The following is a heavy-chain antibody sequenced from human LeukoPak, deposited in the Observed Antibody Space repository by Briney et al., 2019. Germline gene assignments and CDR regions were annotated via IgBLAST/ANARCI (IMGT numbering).Heavy chain of an antibody. CDR1: GFTFSDYY. J-gene: IGHJ4*02. Sequence: PGGSLRLSCAASGFTFSDYYMSWIRQAPGKGLEGVSYISSSGSTIYYADSVKGRFTISRDNSKNTLYLQMNSLRAEDTAVYYCAKGKSREPLGYWGQGTLVTVSS. CDR3: AKGKSREPLGY. CDR2: ISSSGSTI. V-gene: IGHV3-11*01.